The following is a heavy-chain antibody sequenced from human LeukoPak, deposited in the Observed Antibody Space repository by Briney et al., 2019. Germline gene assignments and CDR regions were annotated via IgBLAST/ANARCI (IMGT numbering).Heavy chain of an antibody. J-gene: IGHJ3*02. V-gene: IGHV3-23*01. D-gene: IGHD3-22*01. Sequence: GGSLRLSCAASGFTFSSYAMSWVRQAPGKGLEWVSAISGSGSNTYYADSVKGRFTISRDNSQNTLYLQMDSLRAEDTAVYYCAKTGDYFDSSGYYRPDAFDIWGRGTMVTVSS. CDR3: AKTGDYFDSSGYYRPDAFDI. CDR1: GFTFSSYA. CDR2: ISGSGSNT.